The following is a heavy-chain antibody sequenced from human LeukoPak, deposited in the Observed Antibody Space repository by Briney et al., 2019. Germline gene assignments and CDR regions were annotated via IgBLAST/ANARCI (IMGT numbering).Heavy chain of an antibody. CDR2: IIPILGIA. V-gene: IGHV1-69*04. CDR3: AREGGRKAVAGTRSPYH. J-gene: IGHJ4*02. D-gene: IGHD6-19*01. CDR1: GGTFSSYT. Sequence: SVKVSCKASGGTFSSYTISWVRQAPGQGLERMGRIIPILGIANYAQKFQGRVTITADKSTSTAYMELSSLRSEDTAVYYCAREGGRKAVAGTRSPYHWGQGTLVTVSS.